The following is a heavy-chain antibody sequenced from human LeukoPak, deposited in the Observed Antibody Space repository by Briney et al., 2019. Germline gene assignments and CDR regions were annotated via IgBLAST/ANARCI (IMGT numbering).Heavy chain of an antibody. V-gene: IGHV1-18*01. Sequence: GASVKVSCKASGYTFTSYGISWVRQAPGQGLEWMGWISAYNGNTNYAQKLQGRVTMTTDTSTSTAYMELRSLRSDDTAVYYCARNIVVVLTRNRHAFDIWGQGTMVTVSS. D-gene: IGHD2/OR15-2a*01. J-gene: IGHJ3*02. CDR2: ISAYNGNT. CDR3: ARNIVVVLTRNRHAFDI. CDR1: GYTFTSYG.